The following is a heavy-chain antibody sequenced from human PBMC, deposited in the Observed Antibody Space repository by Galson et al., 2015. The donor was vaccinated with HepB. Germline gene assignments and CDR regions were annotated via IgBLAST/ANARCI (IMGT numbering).Heavy chain of an antibody. V-gene: IGHV6-1*01. D-gene: IGHD7-27*01. Sequence: CAISGDSVSSNTVGWNWIRQSPSRGLEWLGRTYYRSEWSNDYAQSVQSRITINPDTSKNQISLQLNSVTPEDTAVYYCARSIHLGRGFDSWGQGTLVTVSS. CDR2: TYYRSEWSN. J-gene: IGHJ4*02. CDR3: ARSIHLGRGFDS. CDR1: GDSVSSNTVG.